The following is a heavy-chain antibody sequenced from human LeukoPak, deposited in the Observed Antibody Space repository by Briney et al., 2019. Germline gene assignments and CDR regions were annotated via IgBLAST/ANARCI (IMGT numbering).Heavy chain of an antibody. CDR3: AREIVGTHKSRFDP. CDR1: GFTFSSYA. Sequence: GGSLRLSCAASGFTFSSYAMSWVRQAPGKGLEWVANINQDGTDKYYVDSVKGRFTISRDNAKNSLYLQMNSLRVEDTAVYYCAREIVGTHKSRFDPWGQGTLVTVSS. CDR2: INQDGTDK. J-gene: IGHJ5*02. V-gene: IGHV3-7*03. D-gene: IGHD1-26*01.